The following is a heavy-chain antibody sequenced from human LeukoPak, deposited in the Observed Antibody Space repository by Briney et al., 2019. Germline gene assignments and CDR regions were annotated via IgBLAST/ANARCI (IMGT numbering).Heavy chain of an antibody. CDR2: MNPNSGNT. J-gene: IGHJ6*03. CDR1: GYTFTNFD. CDR3: ARAPSWNYNRYYYYYVDV. D-gene: IGHD1-7*01. V-gene: IGHV1-8*03. Sequence: ASVKVSCKTSGYTFTNFDINWVRQASGHGLEWMGWMNPNSGNTGYAQKFQGRVTITMNTSISTAYMELSSLRSEDTAVYYCARAPSWNYNRYYYYYVDVWGRGTTVTVSS.